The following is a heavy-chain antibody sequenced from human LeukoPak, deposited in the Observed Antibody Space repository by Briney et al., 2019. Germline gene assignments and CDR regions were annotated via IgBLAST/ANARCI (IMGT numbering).Heavy chain of an antibody. CDR1: GYTFSSYA. Sequence: GGSLRLSCAASGYTFSSYAMSWVRQAPGKGLEWVSTVSGSGIGTFYADSVRGRFTISRDNSKNTLYLQMNSLRAEDTAIYYCARGPSASGDDFYGMDVWGQETTATASS. J-gene: IGHJ6*02. CDR3: ARGPSASGDDFYGMDV. D-gene: IGHD3-10*01. V-gene: IGHV3-23*01. CDR2: VSGSGIGT.